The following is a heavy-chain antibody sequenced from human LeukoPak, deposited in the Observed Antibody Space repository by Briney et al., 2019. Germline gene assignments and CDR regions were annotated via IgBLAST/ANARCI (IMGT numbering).Heavy chain of an antibody. D-gene: IGHD1-26*01. CDR2: IKSKTDGGTT. V-gene: IGHV3-15*01. J-gene: IGHJ3*01. CDR1: GFTFSNAL. CDR3: TTWDGVA. Sequence: PGGSLRLSCAASGFTFSNALMTWGRQAPGKGLEWVGHIKSKTDGGTTDCAAAVKGRFSISRDDSKNALYLQMNSLKTEDTALYYCTTWDGVAWGQGTMVTVSS.